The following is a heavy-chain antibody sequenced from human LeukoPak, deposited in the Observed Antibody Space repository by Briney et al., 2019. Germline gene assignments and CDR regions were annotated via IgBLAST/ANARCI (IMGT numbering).Heavy chain of an antibody. CDR1: DYSISSGNY. CDR2: VYHSGST. J-gene: IGHJ4*01. CDR3: ERNDSSGYFDY. Sequence: SETLSLTCAVSDYSISSGNYWGWIRQPPGKGLEWTVSVYHSGSTHYSPSLKSRVTISVDTSKNQFSLKLRCVTAADTAVYYCERNDSSGYFDYWGQGTLVTVSS. D-gene: IGHD3-22*01. V-gene: IGHV4-38-2*01.